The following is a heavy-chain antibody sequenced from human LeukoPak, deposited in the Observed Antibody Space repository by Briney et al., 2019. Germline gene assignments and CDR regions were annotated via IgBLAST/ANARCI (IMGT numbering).Heavy chain of an antibody. J-gene: IGHJ4*02. CDR2: ISAYNGNT. CDR3: ARDLSIMVRGVITY. Sequence: ASVKVSCKASGYTFTSYGISWVRQAPGQGLEWMGWISAYNGNTNYAQKLQGRVTMTKDTSTSTDYMELRSLRSDDTAVYYCARDLSIMVRGVITYWGQGTLVTVSS. V-gene: IGHV1-18*01. CDR1: GYTFTSYG. D-gene: IGHD3-10*01.